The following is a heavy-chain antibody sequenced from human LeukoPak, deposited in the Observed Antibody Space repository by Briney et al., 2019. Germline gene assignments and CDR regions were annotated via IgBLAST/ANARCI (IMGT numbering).Heavy chain of an antibody. J-gene: IGHJ5*02. Sequence: PSETLSLTCTVSGGSISSYYWSWIRQPPGKGLEWIGYIYYSGSTNYNPSPKSRVTISVDTSKNQFSLKLSSVTAADTAVYYCAAKRELSWFDPWGQGTLVTVSS. CDR3: AAKRELSWFDP. V-gene: IGHV4-59*08. CDR1: GGSISSYY. CDR2: IYYSGST. D-gene: IGHD1-7*01.